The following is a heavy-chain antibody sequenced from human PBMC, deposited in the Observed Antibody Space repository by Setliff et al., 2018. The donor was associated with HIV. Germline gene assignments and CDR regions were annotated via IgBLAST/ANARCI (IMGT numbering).Heavy chain of an antibody. Sequence: ASVKVSCKASGYTFINYGINWVRQAPGQGLEWVGWINPYNGNTKYGQKFQGTVTMTRDTSTSTVYLELRRLRSDDTAVYFCARGGPARVALLYWFDPWGQGTLVTV. CDR1: GYTFINYG. V-gene: IGHV1-18*01. CDR2: INPYNGNT. D-gene: IGHD2-21*01. CDR3: ARGGPARVALLYWFDP. J-gene: IGHJ5*02.